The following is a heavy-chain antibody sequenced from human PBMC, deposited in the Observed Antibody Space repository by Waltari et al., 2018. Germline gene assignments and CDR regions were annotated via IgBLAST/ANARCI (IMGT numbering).Heavy chain of an antibody. D-gene: IGHD3-16*01. Sequence: QVQLVQSGAEVKKPGSSVKVSGKASGDTFGSFAITWVRQAPGQGLEWVGGIIPIYGTPNYAQKFQDRVTFTADESTSTVFMELSSLRSEDTALYYCARRKLGEAFDIWGQGTMVTVSS. CDR1: GDTFGSFA. J-gene: IGHJ3*02. CDR3: ARRKLGEAFDI. V-gene: IGHV1-69*12. CDR2: IIPIYGTP.